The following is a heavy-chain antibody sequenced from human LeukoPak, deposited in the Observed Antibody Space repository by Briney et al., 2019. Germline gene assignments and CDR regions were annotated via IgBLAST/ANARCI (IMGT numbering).Heavy chain of an antibody. CDR2: SRNRAKGYTT. J-gene: IGHJ4*02. V-gene: IGHV3-72*01. CDR3: SRDATGDH. Sequence: PGGSLRLSCAVSGFTFSDHYMDWVRQAPGKGLEWVGRSRNRAKGYTTDYAASVKGRFTISRDDSKSTLYLQMNSLETEDTAVYYCSRDATGDHWGRGTLVSVSS. CDR1: GFTFSDHY.